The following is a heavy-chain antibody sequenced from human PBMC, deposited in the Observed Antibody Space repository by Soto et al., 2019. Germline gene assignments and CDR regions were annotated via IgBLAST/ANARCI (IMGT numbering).Heavy chain of an antibody. J-gene: IGHJ4*02. Sequence: EVQLLESGGGLVQPGGSLRLSCAASGFTFSSYAMRWVRQAPVKGLEWVSAISGSGGSTYYADSVKGRFTISRDNSKNTMYLQMNSLRDEDTAVYYCARRGSGSYYDYWGQGTLVTVSS. CDR2: ISGSGGST. V-gene: IGHV3-23*01. CDR3: ARRGSGSYYDY. D-gene: IGHD1-26*01. CDR1: GFTFSSYA.